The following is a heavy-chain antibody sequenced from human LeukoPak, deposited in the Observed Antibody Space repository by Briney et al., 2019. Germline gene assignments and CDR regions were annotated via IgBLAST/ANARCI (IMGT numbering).Heavy chain of an antibody. D-gene: IGHD5-12*01. CDR2: ISSSSSYM. J-gene: IGHJ4*02. V-gene: IGHV3-21*01. CDR3: ARDFSGYDYNFDY. Sequence: GGSLRLSCAASGFTFSTYTMNWVHQAPGKGLEWVSFISSSSSYMYYADSVKGRFTISRDNTKKSLYLQMNSLRAEDTAVYYCARDFSGYDYNFDYWGQGTLVTVSS. CDR1: GFTFSTYT.